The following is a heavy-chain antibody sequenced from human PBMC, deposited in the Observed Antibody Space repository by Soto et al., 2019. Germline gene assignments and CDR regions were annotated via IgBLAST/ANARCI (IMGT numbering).Heavy chain of an antibody. J-gene: IGHJ4*02. Sequence: GSLRLSCVASGFTFRSYGMHWVRQAPGKGLEWVAVLSYDGSDKYYADSVKGRFTISRDNSKKTLYLQMNSLRAEDTAVYYCAKDADTAAAGYYFDYWGQGTLVTVSS. CDR2: LSYDGSDK. D-gene: IGHD6-13*01. CDR1: GFTFRSYG. CDR3: AKDADTAAAGYYFDY. V-gene: IGHV3-30*18.